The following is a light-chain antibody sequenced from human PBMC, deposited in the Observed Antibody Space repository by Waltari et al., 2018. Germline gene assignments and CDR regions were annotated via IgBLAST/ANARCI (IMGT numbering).Light chain of an antibody. V-gene: IGKV2-30*01. J-gene: IGKJ1*01. Sequence: AVLTQSPLSLPVTLGQPASISCRSSQTLVSSNGNTYLSWFQQRPGQSPRRLIYTVSHRDSGVPDRVSGSGSDTDFTLTISRVEAEDVGVYYCMQASSWPWTFGQGTKVEIK. CDR1: QTLVSSNGNTY. CDR3: MQASSWPWT. CDR2: TVS.